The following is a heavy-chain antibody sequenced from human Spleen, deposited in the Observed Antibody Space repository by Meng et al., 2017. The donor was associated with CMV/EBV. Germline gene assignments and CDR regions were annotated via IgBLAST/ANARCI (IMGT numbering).Heavy chain of an antibody. V-gene: IGHV3-21*04. CDR2: FSSGSNYI. J-gene: IGHJ6*02. Sequence: GESLKISCAASGFTFDTYSIYWVRQAPGKGLEWISSFSSGSNYIYYTDSVKGRFTISRDDAKNSLYLQMNSLRAEDTAVYYCSSGRATEYYYYGMDVWGQGTTVTVSS. D-gene: IGHD1-26*01. CDR3: SSGRATEYYYYGMDV. CDR1: GFTFDTYS.